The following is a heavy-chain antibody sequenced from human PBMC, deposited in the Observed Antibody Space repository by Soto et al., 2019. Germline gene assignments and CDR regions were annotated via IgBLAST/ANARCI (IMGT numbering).Heavy chain of an antibody. V-gene: IGHV1-69*13. Sequence: GASVKVSCKASGGTYNNYALTWVRQAPGQGLEWMGGIIPSSGTPNYAQRFQDRVTITADESTSTVYMELSSLRSEDTALYYCASSYGTSWYGDYWGQGTLVTVSS. CDR2: IIPSSGTP. CDR1: GGTYNNYA. J-gene: IGHJ4*02. CDR3: ASSYGTSWYGDY. D-gene: IGHD6-13*01.